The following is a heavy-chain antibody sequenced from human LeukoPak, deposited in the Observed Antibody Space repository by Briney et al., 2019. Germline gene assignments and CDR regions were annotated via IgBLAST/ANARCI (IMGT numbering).Heavy chain of an antibody. V-gene: IGHV4-61*01. CDR3: ARARAAAGTNWFDP. CDR2: IYYSGST. CDR1: GGSVSSGSYY. D-gene: IGHD6-13*01. J-gene: IGHJ5*02. Sequence: SETLSLTCTVSGGSVSSGSYYWSWIRQPPGKGLEWIGYIYYSGSTNHNPSLKSRVTISVDTSKNQFSLKLSSVTAADTAVYYCARARAAAGTNWFDPWGQGTLVTVSS.